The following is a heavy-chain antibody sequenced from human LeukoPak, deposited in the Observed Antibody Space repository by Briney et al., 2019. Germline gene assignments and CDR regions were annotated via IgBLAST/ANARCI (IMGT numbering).Heavy chain of an antibody. D-gene: IGHD7-27*01. CDR1: GYAFTGHY. J-gene: IGHJ3*02. CDR2: INSNSGDT. V-gene: IGHV1-2*02. Sequence: GASVTVSCTPSGYAFTGHYIHWVRQAPGQGLEGLGWINSNSGDTKYEEKFQGRVTMTRDTSITTVYMDLTRLTSDDAAVYYCARVGLGKDTAFDIWGQGTMVTVCS. CDR3: ARVGLGKDTAFDI.